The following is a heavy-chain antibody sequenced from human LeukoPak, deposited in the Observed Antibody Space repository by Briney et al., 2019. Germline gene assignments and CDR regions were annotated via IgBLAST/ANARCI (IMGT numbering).Heavy chain of an antibody. J-gene: IGHJ6*02. Sequence: PGGSLRLSCAASGFTFSSYAMHWVRQAPGKGLEWVAVISHDGSNKYYADSVKGRFTISRDNSKNTLYLQMNSLRAEDTAVYYCARDDGSGSSYYYYYGMDVWGQGTLVTVSS. CDR2: ISHDGSNK. V-gene: IGHV3-30*04. D-gene: IGHD3-10*01. CDR1: GFTFSSYA. CDR3: ARDDGSGSSYYYYYGMDV.